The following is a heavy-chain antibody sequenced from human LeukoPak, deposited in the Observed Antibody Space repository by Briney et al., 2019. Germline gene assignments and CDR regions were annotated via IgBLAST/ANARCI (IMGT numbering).Heavy chain of an antibody. CDR3: AGEFYSSGWETYYFDY. D-gene: IGHD6-19*01. CDR2: IYTSGST. J-gene: IGHJ4*02. Sequence: PSETLSLTCTVSGGSISSGSYYWSWIRQPAGKGLEWIGRIYTSGSTNYNPSLKGRVTISVDTSKNQFSLKLSSMTAADTAVYYCAGEFYSSGWETYYFDYWGQGTLVTVSS. V-gene: IGHV4-61*02. CDR1: GGSISSGSYY.